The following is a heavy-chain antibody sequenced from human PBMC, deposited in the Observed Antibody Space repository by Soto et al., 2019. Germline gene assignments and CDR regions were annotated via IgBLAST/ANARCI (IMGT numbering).Heavy chain of an antibody. J-gene: IGHJ3*02. V-gene: IGHV4-31*03. Sequence: PSETLSLTCTVSGGSISSGGYYWSWIRQHPGKGLEWIGYIYYSGSTYYNPSLKSRVTISVDTSKNQFSLKLSSVTAADTAVYYCARDQSYCSGGSCYSGLDAFDIWGQGTMVTVSS. CDR2: IYYSGST. CDR1: GGSISSGGYY. D-gene: IGHD2-15*01. CDR3: ARDQSYCSGGSCYSGLDAFDI.